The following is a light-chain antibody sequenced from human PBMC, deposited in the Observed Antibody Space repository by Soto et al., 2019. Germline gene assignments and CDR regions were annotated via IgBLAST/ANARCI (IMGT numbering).Light chain of an antibody. CDR1: QSVSSY. Sequence: DIVLTQSPATLSLSPGERATLSCRASQSVSSYLAWYQQKPGQAPRLLIYDASNRATGNPARFSGSGSGTDFTLTISSLEPEDFAVYYCQQRSNWPPLYTFGQGTKLEIK. J-gene: IGKJ2*01. CDR3: QQRSNWPPLYT. V-gene: IGKV3-11*01. CDR2: DAS.